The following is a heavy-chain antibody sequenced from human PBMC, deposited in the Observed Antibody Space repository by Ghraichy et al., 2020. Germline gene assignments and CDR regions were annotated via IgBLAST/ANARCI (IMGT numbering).Heavy chain of an antibody. CDR1: GFTFSNAW. V-gene: IGHV3-15*01. D-gene: IGHD6-13*01. Sequence: GGSLRLSCAASGFTFSNAWMSWVRQAPGKGLEWVGRIKSKTDGGTTDYAAPVKGRFTISRDDSKNTLYLQMNSLKTEDTAVYYCTTDYRYSSSWYYYYYYMDVWGKGTTVTVSS. CDR2: IKSKTDGGTT. CDR3: TTDYRYSSSWYYYYYYMDV. J-gene: IGHJ6*03.